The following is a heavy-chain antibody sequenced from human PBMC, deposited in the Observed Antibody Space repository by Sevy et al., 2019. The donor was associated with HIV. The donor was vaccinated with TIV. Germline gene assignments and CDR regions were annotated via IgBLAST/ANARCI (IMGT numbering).Heavy chain of an antibody. D-gene: IGHD4-17*01. CDR3: ATVAAGAYYYYYMDV. CDR2: IKQDGSEK. J-gene: IGHJ6*03. CDR1: GFTFNSYW. Sequence: GGSLRLSCAASGFTFNSYWMTWVRQAPGKGLEWVANIKQDGSEKYYVDSVKGRFTISRDDAKNSLYLQMNSLRADDTAVYYCATVAAGAYYYYYMDVWGKGTTVTVSS. V-gene: IGHV3-7*03.